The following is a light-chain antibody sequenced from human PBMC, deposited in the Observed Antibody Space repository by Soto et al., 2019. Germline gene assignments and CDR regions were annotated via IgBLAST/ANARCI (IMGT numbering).Light chain of an antibody. CDR2: VAS. CDR3: QQSYSTPRT. CDR1: QRISSY. V-gene: IGKV1-39*01. Sequence: DIHMAQSXSSLYAWRWDXXXXXSXVSQRISSYLNWYQQKXGKAPKLLIYVASXLKSGVPARFSGSGSGTDFTLTISSLQTEDFATYYCQQSYSTPRTFGQGTNMEI. J-gene: IGKJ1*01.